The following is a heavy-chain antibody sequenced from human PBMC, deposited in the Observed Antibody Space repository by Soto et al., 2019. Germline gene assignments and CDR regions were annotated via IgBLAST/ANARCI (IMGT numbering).Heavy chain of an antibody. CDR1: GFTFTSYG. D-gene: IGHD1-26*01. CDR3: ARDRSGATARDFDY. J-gene: IGHJ4*02. CDR2: VSAYNGNT. V-gene: IGHV1-18*01. Sequence: ASVKVSCKASGFTFTSYGITWVRQAPGQGLEWMGWVSAYNGNTNYAQEFQGRVTMTTDTSTSTAYMELRSLRSDDTAVYYCARDRSGATARDFDYWGQGTLVTVSS.